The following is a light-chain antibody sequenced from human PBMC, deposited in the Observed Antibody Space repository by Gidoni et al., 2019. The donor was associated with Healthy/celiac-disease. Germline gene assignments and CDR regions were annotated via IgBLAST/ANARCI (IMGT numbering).Light chain of an antibody. CDR1: QGVDSH. V-gene: IGKV3-11*01. J-gene: IGKJ2*01. CDR2: EAS. CDR3: QQRLHWPRT. Sequence: EIVMAQSPGTLSLSPGERATLSCRASQGVDSHIAWFQHRRGQAPRLLIYEASNRAPGVPARFSGRGSGTDFSLTISSLEPEDFAVYYCQQRLHWPRTFGQGTKLEIK.